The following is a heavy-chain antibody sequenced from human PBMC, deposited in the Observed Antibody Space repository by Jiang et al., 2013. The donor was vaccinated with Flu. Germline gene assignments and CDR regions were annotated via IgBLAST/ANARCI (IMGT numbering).Heavy chain of an antibody. V-gene: IGHV1-46*01. CDR2: INPSGGST. J-gene: IGHJ6*02. CDR1: GYTFTSYY. Sequence: CKASGYTFTSYYMHWVRQAPGQGLEWMGIINPSGGSTSYAQKFQGRVTMTRDTSTSTVYMELSSLRSEDTAVYYCARRLVKGYCTNGVCYALDMDVWGQGTTVTVSS. CDR3: ARRLVKGYCTNGVCYALDMDV. D-gene: IGHD2-8*01.